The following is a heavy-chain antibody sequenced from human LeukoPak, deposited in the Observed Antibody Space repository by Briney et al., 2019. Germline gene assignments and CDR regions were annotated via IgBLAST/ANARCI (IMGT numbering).Heavy chain of an antibody. CDR1: GCTFSSYG. CDR3: VKDRVDGSGSQFDY. Sequence: PGGSLRLSCAASGCTFSSYGMNWVREAPGKGLEWVSVISGSGAITYYADSVKGRFTISRDNSKNTLYLQMNRLRAEDTAMYYCVKDRVDGSGSQFDYWGQGTLVTVSS. J-gene: IGHJ4*02. V-gene: IGHV3-23*01. CDR2: ISGSGAIT. D-gene: IGHD3-10*01.